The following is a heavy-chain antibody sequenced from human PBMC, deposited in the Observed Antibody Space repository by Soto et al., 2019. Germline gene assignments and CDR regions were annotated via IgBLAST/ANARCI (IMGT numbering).Heavy chain of an antibody. CDR2: INAGNGNT. Sequence: ASVKVSCKASGYTFTGYYMHWVRQAPGQGLEWMGWINAGNGNTKYSQKFQGRVTITRDTSASTAYMELSSLRSEDTAVYYCAVDTAGDFDYWGQGTLVTVSS. J-gene: IGHJ4*02. CDR1: GYTFTGYY. D-gene: IGHD5-18*01. V-gene: IGHV1-3*01. CDR3: AVDTAGDFDY.